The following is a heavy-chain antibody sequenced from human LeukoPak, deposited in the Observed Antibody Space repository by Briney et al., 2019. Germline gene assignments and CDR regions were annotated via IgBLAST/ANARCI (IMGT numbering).Heavy chain of an antibody. CDR2: FDPEDGET. Sequence: GASVKVSCKVSGYTLTELSMHWVRQAPGKGPEWMGGFDPEDGETIYAQKFQGRVTMTEDTSTDTAYRELSSLRSEDTAVYYCATDGSSSSHDAFDIWGQGTMVTVSS. CDR1: GYTLTELS. D-gene: IGHD6-6*01. V-gene: IGHV1-24*01. CDR3: ATDGSSSSHDAFDI. J-gene: IGHJ3*02.